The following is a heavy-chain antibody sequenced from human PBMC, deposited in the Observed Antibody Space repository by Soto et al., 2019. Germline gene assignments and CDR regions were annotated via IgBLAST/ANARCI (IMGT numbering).Heavy chain of an antibody. Sequence: GWSLRLSCAASGFTFISYAMSWVRQAPGKGLEWVSAISGSGGSTYYADSVKGRFTISRDNSKNTLYLQMNSLRAEDTAVYYCAKDVYYYDSSGYYYIDYFDYWGQGTRVTVSS. CDR2: ISGSGGST. D-gene: IGHD3-22*01. J-gene: IGHJ4*02. V-gene: IGHV3-23*01. CDR3: AKDVYYYDSSGYYYIDYFDY. CDR1: GFTFISYA.